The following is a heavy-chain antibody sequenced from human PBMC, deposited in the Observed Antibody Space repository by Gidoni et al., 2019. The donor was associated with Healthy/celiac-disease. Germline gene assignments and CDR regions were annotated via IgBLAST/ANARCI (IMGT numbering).Heavy chain of an antibody. D-gene: IGHD6-19*01. CDR1: GGPISRSNW. J-gene: IGHJ5*02. Sequence: QVQLPESGPGLVKPSGPLSLPCAVSGGPISRSNWWRWVRQPPGKGLEWIGEIYHSGSTNSNPSLKSRVTISVDKSKNQFSLKLSSVTAADTAVYYCARDKSSGWYDWFDPWGQGTLVTVSS. CDR3: ARDKSSGWYDWFDP. V-gene: IGHV4-4*02. CDR2: IYHSGST.